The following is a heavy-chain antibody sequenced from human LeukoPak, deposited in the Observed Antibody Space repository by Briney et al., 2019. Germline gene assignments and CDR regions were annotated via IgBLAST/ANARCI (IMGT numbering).Heavy chain of an antibody. V-gene: IGHV1-69*13. D-gene: IGHD3/OR15-3a*01. Sequence: SVTVSCKASGGTFRDYSISWVRQAHGQGLEWMGGIIPMFETAMYARSFKGKVTITADELTGTFHLELSNLISEDTAVYYCAEGTGERCLESWGQGTLVTASS. CDR2: IIPMFETA. J-gene: IGHJ4*02. CDR1: GGTFRDYS. CDR3: AEGTGERCLES.